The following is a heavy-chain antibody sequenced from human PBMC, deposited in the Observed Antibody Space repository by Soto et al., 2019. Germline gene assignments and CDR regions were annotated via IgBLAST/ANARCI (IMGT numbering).Heavy chain of an antibody. J-gene: IGHJ4*02. Sequence: LSLTCAASGFTFSSYAMSWVRQAPGKGLEWVSAISGIGGSTYFADSVKGRFTISRDNSKNTLYLQMNGLRAEDTAVYYCANSRYSTGYYDYWGQGTLVTVSS. CDR3: ANSRYSTGYYDY. CDR2: ISGIGGST. CDR1: GFTFSSYA. V-gene: IGHV3-23*01. D-gene: IGHD5-12*01.